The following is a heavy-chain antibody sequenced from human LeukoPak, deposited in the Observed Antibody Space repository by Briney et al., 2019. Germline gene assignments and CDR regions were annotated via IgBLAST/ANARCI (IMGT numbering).Heavy chain of an antibody. D-gene: IGHD6-13*01. V-gene: IGHV4-31*03. J-gene: IGHJ4*02. Sequence: SETLSLTCTVSGGSISSGGYYWSWIRQHPGRGLEWIGYIYYSGSTYYNPSLKSRVTISAGTSKNHFSLTLSSVTAADTAVYYCARARSAAGNFDYWGQGTLVTVSS. CDR2: IYYSGST. CDR1: GGSISSGGYY. CDR3: ARARSAAGNFDY.